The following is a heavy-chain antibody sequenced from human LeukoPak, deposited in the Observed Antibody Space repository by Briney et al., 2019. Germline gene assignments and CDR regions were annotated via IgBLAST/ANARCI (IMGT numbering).Heavy chain of an antibody. Sequence: GRSLRLSCAASGFTFSSYGMHWVRQAPGKGLEWVAVIWYDGSNKYYADSVKGRFTISRDNSKNTLYLQMNSLRAEDTAVYYCARDPYSSGWYDWGDYWGQGTLVTVSS. V-gene: IGHV3-33*01. D-gene: IGHD6-19*01. CDR3: ARDPYSSGWYDWGDY. CDR2: IWYDGSNK. J-gene: IGHJ4*02. CDR1: GFTFSSYG.